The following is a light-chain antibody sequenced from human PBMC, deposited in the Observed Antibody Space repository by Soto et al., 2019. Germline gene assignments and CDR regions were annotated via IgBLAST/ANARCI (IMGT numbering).Light chain of an antibody. V-gene: IGKV1-39*01. CDR3: QQTYVTPPWA. CDR1: QNINNY. J-gene: IGKJ1*01. CDR2: AAA. Sequence: DIQMTQSPSSLSASVGDRVTMTCRASQNINNYLNWYQQKPGKAPKPLIFAAANLEIGIPSRFSGSGSGTDFTLSISNLQPEDFATYFCQQTYVTPPWAFGQGTKVEV.